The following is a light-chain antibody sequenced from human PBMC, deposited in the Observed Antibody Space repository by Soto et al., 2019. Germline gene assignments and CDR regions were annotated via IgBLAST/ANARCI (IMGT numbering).Light chain of an antibody. V-gene: IGKV3-15*01. J-gene: IGKJ1*01. Sequence: VMTQSPATLSVSPGERATLSCRASQSVSSNLAWYQQKPGQAPRLLIYGASTRATGIPARFSGSGSGTEFTLTISSLQSEDFAFYYCQQYNNWPPGTFGQGTKVEIK. CDR3: QQYNNWPPGT. CDR1: QSVSSN. CDR2: GAS.